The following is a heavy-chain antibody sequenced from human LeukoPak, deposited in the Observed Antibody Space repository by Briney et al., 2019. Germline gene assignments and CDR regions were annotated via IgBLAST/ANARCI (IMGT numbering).Heavy chain of an antibody. D-gene: IGHD3-3*01. CDR3: ARWDFWSGYYMPFDY. V-gene: IGHV1-2*02. Sequence: ASVKVSCKASGYTFTSYGISWVRQAPGQGLEWMGWINPNSGGTNYAQKFQGRVTMTRDTSISTAYMELSRLRSDDTAVYYCARWDFWSGYYMPFDYWGQGTLVTVSS. CDR2: INPNSGGT. CDR1: GYTFTSYG. J-gene: IGHJ4*02.